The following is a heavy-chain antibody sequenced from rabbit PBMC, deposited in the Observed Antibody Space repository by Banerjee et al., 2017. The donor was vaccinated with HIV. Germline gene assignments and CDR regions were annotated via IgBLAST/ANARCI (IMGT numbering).Heavy chain of an antibody. CDR1: GFSFSNKYV. CDR2: INTSSGNA. CDR3: ARDVAGDGDFTFKL. Sequence: QEQLEESGGDLVKPEGSLTLTCTASGFSFSNKYVMCWVRQAPGKGLEWIACINTSSGNAVYANWAKGRFTISKTSSTTMTLQMTGLTAADTATYFCARDVAGDGDFTFKLWGQGTLVTVS. V-gene: IGHV1S45*01. D-gene: IGHD2-1*01. J-gene: IGHJ4*01.